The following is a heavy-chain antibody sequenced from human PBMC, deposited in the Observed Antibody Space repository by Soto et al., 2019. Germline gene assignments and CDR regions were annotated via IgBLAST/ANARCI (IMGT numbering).Heavy chain of an antibody. CDR2: IKSIYNGGTI. V-gene: IGHV3-15*01. CDR1: GFTFSNAW. Sequence: PGGSLRLSCAGSGFTFSNAWMSGVRQAPGKGLEWVGRIKSIYNGGTIEYAAPVKGRFIITRDDSRATVFLQMNSLKTEDTAVYYCATGQYFDFWGQGTQVTVSS. CDR3: ATGQYFDF. J-gene: IGHJ4*02.